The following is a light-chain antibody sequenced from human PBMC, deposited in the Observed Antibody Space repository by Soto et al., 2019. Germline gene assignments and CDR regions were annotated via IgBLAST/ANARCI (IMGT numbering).Light chain of an antibody. CDR1: SSDVGGHDF. J-gene: IGLJ2*01. CDR3: SSYAASNNFEVV. V-gene: IGLV2-8*01. CDR2: EVT. Sequence: QPALTQPPSASGSPGQSVTISCTGTSSDVGGHDFVSWYQHHPGKAPKLIIYEVTKRPSGVPDRFSGSKSGSTASLTVSGLQAEDEADYHCSSYAASNNFEVVFGGGTKLTVL.